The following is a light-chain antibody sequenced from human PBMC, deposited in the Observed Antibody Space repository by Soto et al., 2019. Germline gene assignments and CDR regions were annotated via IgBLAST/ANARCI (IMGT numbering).Light chain of an antibody. CDR1: QSISYR. V-gene: IGKV1-5*01. CDR2: DAS. Sequence: DIQMTQSPSTLSASVVDRVTITCLASQSISYRLAWYQQKPGKAPKLLIYDASSLESGVPSTFSGSGSGTEFTLTITSLQPDDFATYYCQQYNSYSWTFGQGTKVDIK. CDR3: QQYNSYSWT. J-gene: IGKJ1*01.